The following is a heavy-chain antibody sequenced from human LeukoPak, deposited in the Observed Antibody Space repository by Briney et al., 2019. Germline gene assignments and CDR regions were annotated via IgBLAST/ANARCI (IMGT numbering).Heavy chain of an antibody. V-gene: IGHV5-51*01. J-gene: IGHJ4*02. CDR2: IYPGDSDT. CDR1: GYSFTSYW. Sequence: GESLKISCKGSGYSFTSYWIGWVRQMPGKGLEWMGIIYPGDSDTRYRPSFQGQVTISVDKSISTAYPQWSSLKASDTAMYYCARLGGDFWSGYYFDYWGQGTLVTVSS. CDR3: ARLGGDFWSGYYFDY. D-gene: IGHD3-3*01.